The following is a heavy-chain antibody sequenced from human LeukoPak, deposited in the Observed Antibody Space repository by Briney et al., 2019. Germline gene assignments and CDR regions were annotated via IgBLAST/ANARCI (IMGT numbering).Heavy chain of an antibody. CDR1: GSPFTTSL. Sequence: PGEPRQFSGQASGSPFTTSLIGGLRRLPGKGRGGMGIIYPSDSDTRYSPSLQGQVSISADKSISTAYLQWSSLKASDTAMYYCARGGTYLGHWGQGTLVTVSS. CDR2: IYPSDSDT. V-gene: IGHV5-51*01. J-gene: IGHJ4*02. CDR3: ARGGTYLGH. D-gene: IGHD1-26*01.